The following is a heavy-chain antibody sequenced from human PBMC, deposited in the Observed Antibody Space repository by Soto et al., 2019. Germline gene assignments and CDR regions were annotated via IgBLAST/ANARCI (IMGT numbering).Heavy chain of an antibody. D-gene: IGHD3-22*01. CDR2: ISYDGSNK. Sequence: GGSLRLSCAASGFTFSSYAMHWVRQAPGKGLEWVAVISYDGSNKYYADSVKGRFTISRDNSKNTLYLQMNSLRAEDAAVYYCARDKHPYYYDSSGYSPFDYWGQGTLVTVSS. V-gene: IGHV3-30-3*01. CDR1: GFTFSSYA. CDR3: ARDKHPYYYDSSGYSPFDY. J-gene: IGHJ4*02.